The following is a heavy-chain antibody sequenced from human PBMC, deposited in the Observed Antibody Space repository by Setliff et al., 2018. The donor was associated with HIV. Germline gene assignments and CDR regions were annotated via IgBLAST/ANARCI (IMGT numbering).Heavy chain of an antibody. J-gene: IGHJ4*02. Sequence: SETLSLTCAVYGASFSGYYWAWIRQSPERGLEFIGEINHSGITNYNPSLKSRVTLSRDASKNQFFLKLTSVTAADSAIYYCARSPGGGRLPYFFDFWGQGTLVTVSS. CDR2: INHSGIT. V-gene: IGHV4-34*10. D-gene: IGHD2-15*01. CDR1: GASFSGYY. CDR3: ARSPGGGRLPYFFDF.